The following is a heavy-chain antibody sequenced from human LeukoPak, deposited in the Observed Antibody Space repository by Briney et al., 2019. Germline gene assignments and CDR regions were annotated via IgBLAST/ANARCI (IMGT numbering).Heavy chain of an antibody. CDR3: ARQVRIAVAAQPRREYYFDY. J-gene: IGHJ4*02. D-gene: IGHD6-19*01. CDR1: GYSFTSYW. Sequence: GESLKISCKGSGYSFTSYWISWVRQMPGKGLEWMGRIDPSDSYTNYSPSFQGHVTISADKSISTAYLQWSSLKASDTAMYYCARQVRIAVAAQPRREYYFDYWGQGTLVTVSS. V-gene: IGHV5-10-1*01. CDR2: IDPSDSYT.